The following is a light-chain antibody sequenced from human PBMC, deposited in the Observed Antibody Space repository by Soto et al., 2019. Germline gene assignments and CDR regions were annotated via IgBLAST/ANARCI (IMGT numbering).Light chain of an antibody. CDR2: GAS. J-gene: IGKJ3*01. V-gene: IGKV3-20*01. CDR1: QSVSSDY. CDR3: QQYINSPFT. Sequence: EIVLTQSPGTLSLSPGERATLSCRASQSVSSDYFAWYQQKPGQAPRLLIFGASSRATGLPDRFSGSGSGTDFTLTISGLEPEDFAVYYCQQYINSPFTFGPGTKVDI.